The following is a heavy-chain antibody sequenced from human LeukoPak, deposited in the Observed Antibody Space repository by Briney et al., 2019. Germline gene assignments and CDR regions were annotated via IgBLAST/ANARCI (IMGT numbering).Heavy chain of an antibody. D-gene: IGHD3-10*01. Sequence: SETLSLTCTVSGGSISSYFWSWIRQPPAKGLEWIGYIYYSGSTNYNPSRNSRVTISVDTSKTQFSLKLSSVTAADTAVYYCARRSDDSGSTGGYYYGMDVWGQGTTVTVSS. V-gene: IGHV4-59*08. J-gene: IGHJ6*02. CDR3: ARRSDDSGSTGGYYYGMDV. CDR1: GGSISSYF. CDR2: IYYSGST.